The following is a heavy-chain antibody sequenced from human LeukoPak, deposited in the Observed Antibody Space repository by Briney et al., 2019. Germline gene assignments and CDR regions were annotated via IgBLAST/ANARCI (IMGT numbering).Heavy chain of an antibody. J-gene: IGHJ6*02. D-gene: IGHD1-14*01. CDR1: GGSINSYY. CDR3: ARHAGPGRKIYYYYGMDV. V-gene: IGHV4-39*01. CDR2: IYYSGST. Sequence: SETLSLTCTVSGGSINSYYWGWIRQPPGKGLEWIGSIYYSGSTYYNPSLKSRVTISVDTSKNQFSLKLSSVTAADTAVYYCARHAGPGRKIYYYYGMDVWGQGTTVTVSS.